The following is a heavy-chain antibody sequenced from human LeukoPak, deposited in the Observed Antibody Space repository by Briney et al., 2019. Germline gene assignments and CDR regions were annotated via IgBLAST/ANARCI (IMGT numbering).Heavy chain of an antibody. CDR2: IYYSGST. J-gene: IGHJ3*02. Sequence: SETLSLTCTVSGDSISNGGYSWSWIRQRPGEGLEWIGYIYYSGSTYYNPSLKSRVIISVDTSKNHFSLKLTSVTAADTAVYYCSRGSAVDALHIWGQGTMVTVSS. V-gene: IGHV4-31*03. D-gene: IGHD6-13*01. CDR1: GDSISNGGYS. CDR3: SRGSAVDALHI.